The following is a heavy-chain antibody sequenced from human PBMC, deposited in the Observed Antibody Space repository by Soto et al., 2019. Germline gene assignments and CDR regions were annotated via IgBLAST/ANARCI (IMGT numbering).Heavy chain of an antibody. Sequence: LPLQESGSGLVKPSQTLSLTCAVSGGSISSGGYSWSWIRQPPGKGLERIGYIYHCGSTYYNPSLQSRVTMSVDRSKNQVSLKLNSMTAADTAVYYCARVPTPWGQGTLVTVAS. J-gene: IGHJ5*02. CDR2: IYHCGST. CDR3: ARVPTP. V-gene: IGHV4-30-2*01. CDR1: GGSISSGGYS.